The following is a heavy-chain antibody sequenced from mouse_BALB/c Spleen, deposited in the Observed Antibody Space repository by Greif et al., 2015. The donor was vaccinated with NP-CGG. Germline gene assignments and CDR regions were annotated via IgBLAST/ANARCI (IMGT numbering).Heavy chain of an antibody. V-gene: IGHV2-3*01. J-gene: IGHJ4*01. Sequence: VQVVESGHGLVATSQSLSITCTVSGFSLTSYGVSRVRQPPGKGLEWLGVIWGDGSTNYHSALISRLSISKDKSKSQVFLKRNRLQTDVTATYYWSIGYYDCSSYRDYYAMDFWGQGTSVTGSS. CDR1: GFSLTSYG. CDR2: IWGDGST. CDR3: SIGYYDCSSYRDYYAMDF. D-gene: IGHD1-1*01.